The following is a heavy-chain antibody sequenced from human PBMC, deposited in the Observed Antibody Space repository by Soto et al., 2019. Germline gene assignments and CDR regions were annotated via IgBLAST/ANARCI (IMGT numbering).Heavy chain of an antibody. Sequence: SVTVSCTASGGTFSSYAISWVRQAPGQGLEWMGGIIPIFGTANYAQKFQGRVTITADESTSTAYMELSSLRSEDTAVYYCASDKYSKGSTYYYYGMDVWGQGTTVTVSS. CDR3: ASDKYSKGSTYYYYGMDV. D-gene: IGHD4-4*01. CDR1: GGTFSSYA. J-gene: IGHJ6*02. CDR2: IIPIFGTA. V-gene: IGHV1-69*13.